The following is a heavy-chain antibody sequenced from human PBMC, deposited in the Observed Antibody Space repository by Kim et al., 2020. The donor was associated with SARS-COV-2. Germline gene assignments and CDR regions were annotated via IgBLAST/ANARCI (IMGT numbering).Heavy chain of an antibody. J-gene: IGHJ4*02. CDR2: IYYSGST. Sequence: SETLSLTCTVSGGSISSYYWSWIRQPPGKGLEWIGYIYYSGSTNYNPSLKSRVTISVDTSKNQFSLKLSSVTAADTAVYYCARFSGSYYLYSFDYWGQGTLVTVSS. V-gene: IGHV4-59*01. CDR3: ARFSGSYYLYSFDY. CDR1: GGSISSYY. D-gene: IGHD3-10*01.